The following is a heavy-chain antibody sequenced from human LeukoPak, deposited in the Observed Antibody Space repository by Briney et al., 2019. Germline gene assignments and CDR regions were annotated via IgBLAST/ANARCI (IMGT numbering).Heavy chain of an antibody. CDR1: GFTFSSYW. CDR2: IKQDGSEK. D-gene: IGHD1-14*01. J-gene: IGHJ5*02. CDR3: ARVYRNWFDP. V-gene: IGHV3-7*01. Sequence: GGSLRLSCAASGFTFSSYWMSWVRQAPGKGLGWAANIKQDGSEKYYVDSVKGRFTISRDNAKNSLYLQMNSLRAEDMAVYYCARVYRNWFDPWGQGTLVTVSS.